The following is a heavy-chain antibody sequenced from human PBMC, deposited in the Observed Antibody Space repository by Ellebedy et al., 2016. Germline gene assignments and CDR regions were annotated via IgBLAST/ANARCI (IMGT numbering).Heavy chain of an antibody. CDR3: ARNSVDSSGYYYDLAQGY. D-gene: IGHD3-22*01. V-gene: IGHV3-23*01. CDR1: GFTFSSYA. Sequence: GGSLRLSCAASGFTFSSYAMSWVRQAPGKGLEWVSAISGSGGSTYYADSVKGRFTISRDNSKNTLYLQMNSLRAEDTAVYYCARNSVDSSGYYYDLAQGYWGQGTLVTVSS. J-gene: IGHJ4*02. CDR2: ISGSGGST.